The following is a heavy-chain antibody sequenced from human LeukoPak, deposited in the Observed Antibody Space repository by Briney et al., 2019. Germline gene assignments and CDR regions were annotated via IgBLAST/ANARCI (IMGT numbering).Heavy chain of an antibody. D-gene: IGHD4-23*01. V-gene: IGHV4-59*01. J-gene: IGHJ4*02. CDR1: SSSISNYY. CDR3: AGEPLGDYGGNSGFDY. Sequence: SETLSLTCTVSSSSISNYYWNWIRQPPGKGLEWIGYIYYSGGTNYNPSLKSRLTISVDTSKNQFSLKLTSVTAADTAVYYCAGEPLGDYGGNSGFDYWGQGSLVTVSS. CDR2: IYYSGGT.